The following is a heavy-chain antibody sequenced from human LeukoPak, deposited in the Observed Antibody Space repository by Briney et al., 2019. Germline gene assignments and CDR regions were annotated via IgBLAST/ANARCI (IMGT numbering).Heavy chain of an antibody. CDR2: IRYDGSNK. CDR3: ARVNRGYRPLYYYYYMDV. Sequence: GGSLRLSCAASGFTFSSYGMHWVRQAPGKGLEWVAFIRYDGSNKYYADSVKGRFTISRDNSKNTLYLQMNSLRAEDTAVYYCARVNRGYRPLYYYYYMDVWGKGTTVTISS. J-gene: IGHJ6*03. CDR1: GFTFSSYG. D-gene: IGHD5-18*01. V-gene: IGHV3-30*02.